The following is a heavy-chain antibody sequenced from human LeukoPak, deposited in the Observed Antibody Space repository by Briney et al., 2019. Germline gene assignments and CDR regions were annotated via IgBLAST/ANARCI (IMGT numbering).Heavy chain of an antibody. V-gene: IGHV4-34*01. CDR3: ARESPTIVATIS. D-gene: IGHD5-12*01. J-gene: IGHJ4*02. Sequence: PSETLSLTCAVYGGSFSGYYWSWIRQPPGKGLEWIGEINHSGSTNYNPSLKSRVTISVDTSKNQFSLKLSSVTAADTAVYYCARESPTIVATISWGQGMLVTVSS. CDR2: INHSGST. CDR1: GGSFSGYY.